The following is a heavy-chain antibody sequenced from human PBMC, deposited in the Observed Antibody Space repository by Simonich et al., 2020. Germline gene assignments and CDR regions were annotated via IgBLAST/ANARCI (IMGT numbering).Heavy chain of an antibody. J-gene: IGHJ3*02. CDR3: ARLSSRSDAFDI. CDR2: INHSGST. CDR1: GGSISSSSYY. Sequence: QLQLQESGPGLVKPSETLSLTCTVSGGSISSSSYYGSWIRQPPGKGLEWIGEINHSGSTTYNPSLKSRVTISVDTSKNQFSLKLSSVTAADTAVYYCARLSSRSDAFDIWGQGTMVTVSS. V-gene: IGHV4-39*07.